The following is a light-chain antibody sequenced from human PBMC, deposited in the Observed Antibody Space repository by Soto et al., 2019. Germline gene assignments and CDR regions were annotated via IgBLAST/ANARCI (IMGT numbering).Light chain of an antibody. Sequence: SVLTQPASVSGSPGQSITISCTGTNSDLGTYNLVSWYQQHPGKAPKTIIYEVTKRPSGVSKRFSGPKSGNTASLTISGLQAEDEADYYCCSYVGSNIFYVFGTGTKVTVL. CDR3: CSYVGSNIFYV. V-gene: IGLV2-23*02. J-gene: IGLJ1*01. CDR1: NSDLGTYNL. CDR2: EVT.